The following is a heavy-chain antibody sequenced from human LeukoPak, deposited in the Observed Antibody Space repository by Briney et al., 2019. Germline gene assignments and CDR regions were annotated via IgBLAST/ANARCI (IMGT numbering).Heavy chain of an antibody. CDR3: ARESGDYYMDV. V-gene: IGHV3-23*01. J-gene: IGHJ6*03. CDR2: ISGSGVST. Sequence: GGSLRLSCAASGFRFSSYAMSWVRQAPGKGLEWVSAISGSGVSTYYADSVKGRFTVSRDNSKNTLYLQMNSLRAEDTAVYYCARESGDYYMDVWGKGTTVTVSS. D-gene: IGHD3-10*01. CDR1: GFRFSSYA.